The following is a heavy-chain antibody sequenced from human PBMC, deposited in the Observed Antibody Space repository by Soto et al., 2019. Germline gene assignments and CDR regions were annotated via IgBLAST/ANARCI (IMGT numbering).Heavy chain of an antibody. CDR2: INPSGGST. J-gene: IGHJ6*02. D-gene: IGHD3-9*01. CDR1: GYTVTSYY. Sequence: ASVKVSCRASGYTVTSYYMHWVRQAPGQGLEWVGIINPSGGSTSYAQKFQGRVTMTRDTSTSTVYMELSSLRSEDTAVYYCAGDILTGTDYYYYGMDVWGQGTTVTVSS. V-gene: IGHV1-46*01. CDR3: AGDILTGTDYYYYGMDV.